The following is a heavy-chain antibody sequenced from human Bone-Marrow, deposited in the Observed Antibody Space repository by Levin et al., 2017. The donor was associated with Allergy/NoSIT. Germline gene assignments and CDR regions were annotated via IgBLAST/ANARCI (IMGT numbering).Heavy chain of an antibody. CDR2: INPNSGGT. CDR1: GYTFTGYY. V-gene: IGHV1-2*02. CDR3: AVPMYYYGSGSYGAWSFDY. D-gene: IGHD3-10*01. J-gene: IGHJ4*02. Sequence: GESLKISCKASGYTFTGYYMHWVRQAPGQGLEWMGWINPNSGGTNYAQKFQGRVTMTRDTSISTAYMELSRLRSGDTAVYYCAVPMYYYGSGSYGAWSFDYWGQGTLVTVSS.